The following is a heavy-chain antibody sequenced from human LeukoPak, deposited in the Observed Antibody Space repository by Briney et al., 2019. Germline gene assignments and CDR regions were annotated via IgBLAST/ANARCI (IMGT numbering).Heavy chain of an antibody. V-gene: IGHV4-59*08. CDR2: IYYSGST. D-gene: IGHD3-3*01. Sequence: SETLSLTCTVSGGSISSYYWSWIRQPPGKGLKWIGYIYYSGSTYYNPSLKSRVTISVDTSKNQFSLKLSSVTAADTAVYYCARGTVSLTIFGVGDAFDIWGQGTMVTVSS. CDR3: ARGTVSLTIFGVGDAFDI. J-gene: IGHJ3*02. CDR1: GGSISSYY.